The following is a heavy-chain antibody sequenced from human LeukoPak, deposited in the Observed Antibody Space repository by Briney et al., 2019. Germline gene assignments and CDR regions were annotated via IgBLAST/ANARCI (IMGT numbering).Heavy chain of an antibody. CDR3: ARVRPRDDAFDI. V-gene: IGHV4-61*02. J-gene: IGHJ3*02. CDR2: IYSSGST. Sequence: PSETLSLTCTVSGGSISSSSYYWSWIRQPAGKGLEWIGRIYSSGSTNYNPSLKSRVTISVDTSKNQFSLKLSSVTAADTAVYSCARVRPRDDAFDIWGQGTMVTVSS. CDR1: GGSISSSSYY. D-gene: IGHD3-10*01.